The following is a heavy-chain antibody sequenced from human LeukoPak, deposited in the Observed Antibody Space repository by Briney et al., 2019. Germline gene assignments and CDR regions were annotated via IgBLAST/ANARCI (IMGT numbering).Heavy chain of an antibody. CDR1: GYTFTSYG. CDR2: ISAYNGNT. Sequence: ASVTVSCKASGYTFTSYGISWVRQAPGQGLEWMGWISAYNGNTNYAQKLQGRVTMTTDTSTSTTYMELTSLRSDDTAVYYCARDLLGSPNGCYGDFNIFDMWGQGTLVIVSS. D-gene: IGHD4-17*01. V-gene: IGHV1-18*01. CDR3: ARDLLGSPNGCYGDFNIFDM. J-gene: IGHJ4*02.